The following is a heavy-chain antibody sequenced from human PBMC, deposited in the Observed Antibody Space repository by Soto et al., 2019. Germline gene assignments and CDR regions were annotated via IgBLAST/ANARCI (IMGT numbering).Heavy chain of an antibody. CDR1: GGSISSYY. Sequence: SETLSLTCTVSGGSISSYYWSWIRQPPGKGLEWIGYIYYSGSTNYNPSLKSRVTISVDTSKNQFSLKLSSVTAADTAVYYCARLISVAAAEYYFDYWGQGTLVTVSS. D-gene: IGHD6-13*01. V-gene: IGHV4-59*08. CDR2: IYYSGST. J-gene: IGHJ4*02. CDR3: ARLISVAAAEYYFDY.